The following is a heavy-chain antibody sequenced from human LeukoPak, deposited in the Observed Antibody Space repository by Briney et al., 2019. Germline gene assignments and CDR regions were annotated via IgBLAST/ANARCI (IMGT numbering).Heavy chain of an antibody. CDR1: GFTFSDYA. Sequence: PGGSLRLSCAASGFTFSDYAMTWVRQAPGKGLEWVSSISGGGGNTYYADSVKGRFTISRDNAKNSLYLQMNSLRAEDTAVYYCARSDGKLGIAYYYYGMDVWGQGTTVTVSS. V-gene: IGHV3-23*01. CDR2: ISGGGGNT. J-gene: IGHJ6*02. D-gene: IGHD7-27*01. CDR3: ARSDGKLGIAYYYYGMDV.